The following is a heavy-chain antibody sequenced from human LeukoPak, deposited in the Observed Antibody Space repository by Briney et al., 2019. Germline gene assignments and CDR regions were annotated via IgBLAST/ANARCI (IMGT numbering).Heavy chain of an antibody. V-gene: IGHV1-8*01. CDR3: ARADYGGNSFYYYYHYMDV. D-gene: IGHD4-23*01. Sequence: ASVKVSCKASGYTFTSYDINWVRQATGQGLEWMGWMNPNSGNTGYAQKFQGRVTMTRNTSISTAYMELSSLRSEDTAVYYCARADYGGNSFYYYYHYMDVWGKGTMVTVSS. CDR1: GYTFTSYD. J-gene: IGHJ6*03. CDR2: MNPNSGNT.